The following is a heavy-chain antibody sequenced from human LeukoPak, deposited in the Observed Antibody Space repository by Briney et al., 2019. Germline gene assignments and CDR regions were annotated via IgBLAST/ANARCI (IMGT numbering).Heavy chain of an antibody. J-gene: IGHJ4*02. Sequence: GGSLRLSCAASGFTFSYYAMSWVRQAPGKGLEWVSAILGSGGSTYYADSVKGRFTVSRDNSKSTLYLQMNSLRAEDTALYYCAKWGDYDVLTGYYVPDYWGQGTLVTVSS. CDR3: AKWGDYDVLTGYYVPDY. V-gene: IGHV3-23*01. D-gene: IGHD3-9*01. CDR2: ILGSGGST. CDR1: GFTFSYYA.